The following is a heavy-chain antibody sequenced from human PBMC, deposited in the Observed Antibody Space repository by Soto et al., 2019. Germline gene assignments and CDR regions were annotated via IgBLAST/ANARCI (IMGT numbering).Heavy chain of an antibody. CDR3: VRAGGRRPLV. CDR1: GFTFSDYY. J-gene: IGHJ4*02. Sequence: QVQLVESGGGLVKPGGSLRLSCAASGFTFSDYYMTWIRQAPGKGLEFISYITSTASSTYYADSVKGRFTISRDNANNSLHLHMNSLRAEDTAVYYCVRAGGRRPLVWGQGTLVTVSS. D-gene: IGHD2-15*01. CDR2: ITSTASST. V-gene: IGHV3-11*01.